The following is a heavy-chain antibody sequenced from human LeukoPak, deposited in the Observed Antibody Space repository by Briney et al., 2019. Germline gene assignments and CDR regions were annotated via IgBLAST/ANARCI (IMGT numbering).Heavy chain of an antibody. CDR1: GGSISSYY. CDR3: ARPKRQYWYFDL. V-gene: IGHV4-59*01. Sequence: SETLSFTCTVSGGSISSYYWSWIRQPPGKGPEWIGYIYYSGSTNYNPSLKSRVTISVDTSKNQFSLKLSSVTAADTAVYYCARPKRQYWYFDLWGRGTLVTVSS. J-gene: IGHJ2*01. CDR2: IYYSGST.